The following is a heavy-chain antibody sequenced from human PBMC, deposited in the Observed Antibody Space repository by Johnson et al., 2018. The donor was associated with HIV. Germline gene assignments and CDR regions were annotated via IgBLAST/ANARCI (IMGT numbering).Heavy chain of an antibody. D-gene: IGHD3-3*01. CDR3: ARDRYYDFWSGYRTFDI. CDR1: GFTFDNYG. J-gene: IGHJ3*02. V-gene: IGHV3-20*04. CDR2: SSWNGGRT. Sequence: VQLVESGGRVVRPGESLRLSCEASGFTFDNYGMSWVRQGPGKGLEWVSGSSWNGGRTSYADSVKGRFIISRDNAKNSLYLQMNRLRVEDTTVYYCARDRYYDFWSGYRTFDIWGQGTMVTVSS.